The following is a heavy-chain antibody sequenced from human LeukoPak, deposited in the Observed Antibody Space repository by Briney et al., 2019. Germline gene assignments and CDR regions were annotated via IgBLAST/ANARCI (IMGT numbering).Heavy chain of an antibody. V-gene: IGHV3-23*01. Sequence: GGSLRLSCAASGFTFSSYAMSWVRQAPGKGLEWVSAISGSGGSTYYADSVKGRFTISRDNSKNTLYLQMNSLRAEETAVYYCAKLGYCSSTSCRTRHWFDPWGQGTLVTVSS. CDR2: ISGSGGST. D-gene: IGHD2-2*01. J-gene: IGHJ5*02. CDR3: AKLGYCSSTSCRTRHWFDP. CDR1: GFTFSSYA.